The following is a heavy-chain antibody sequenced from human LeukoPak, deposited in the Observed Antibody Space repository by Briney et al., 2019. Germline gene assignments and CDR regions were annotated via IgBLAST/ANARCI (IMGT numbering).Heavy chain of an antibody. J-gene: IGHJ4*02. CDR1: GYTFTRYY. Sequence: EASVKVSCKPSGYTFTRYYMHWVRQAPGQGLEWMGIINPSGGYTTYAQKFQGRVTMTRDTSTSTVYMELSSLRSEDTAVYYCASPNSYGLYYLDYWGQGTLVTVSS. CDR3: ASPNSYGLYYLDY. D-gene: IGHD5-18*01. V-gene: IGHV1-46*01. CDR2: INPSGGYT.